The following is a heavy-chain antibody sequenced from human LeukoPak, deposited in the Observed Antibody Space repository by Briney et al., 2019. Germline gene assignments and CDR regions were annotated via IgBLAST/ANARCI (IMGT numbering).Heavy chain of an antibody. CDR2: IYYSGST. J-gene: IGHJ4*02. Sequence: SETLSLTCSVSVGFIRSYYGGWIRQPPRGGLEWIGYIYYSGSTNYNPPLKSRVTIPVGTSKNQFSLKLSSVTAADTAVYYCARVGSWAVADYYFDYWGQGTLVTVSS. CDR3: ARVGSWAVADYYFDY. V-gene: IGHV4-59*01. CDR1: VGFIRSYY. D-gene: IGHD6-19*01.